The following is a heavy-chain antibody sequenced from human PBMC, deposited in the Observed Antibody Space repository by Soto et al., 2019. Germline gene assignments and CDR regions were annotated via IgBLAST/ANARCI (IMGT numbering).Heavy chain of an antibody. CDR3: VRDGTKTLRDWFDP. J-gene: IGHJ5*02. D-gene: IGHD1-26*01. Sequence: PSGSPSLTCTVSGATMCGYYWSWIRKSAGKGLEWIGRIYATGTTDYNPSLKSRVMMSVDTSKKQFSLKLRSVTAADTAVYYCVRDGTKTLRDWFDPWGQGISVTVSS. CDR2: IYATGTT. V-gene: IGHV4-4*07. CDR1: GATMCGYY.